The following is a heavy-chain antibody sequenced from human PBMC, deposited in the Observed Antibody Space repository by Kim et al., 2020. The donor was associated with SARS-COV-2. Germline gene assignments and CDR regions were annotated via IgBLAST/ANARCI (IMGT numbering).Heavy chain of an antibody. V-gene: IGHV3-21*01. D-gene: IGHD4-17*01. CDR1: GFTFSSYS. J-gene: IGHJ6*02. CDR3: ARTTTVTKSYYYYGMDV. Sequence: GGSLRLSCAASGFTFSSYSMNWVRQAPGKGLEWVSSISSSSSYIYYADSVKGRFTISRDNAKNSLYLQMNSLRAEDTAVYYCARTTTVTKSYYYYGMDVWGQGTTVTVSS. CDR2: ISSSSSYI.